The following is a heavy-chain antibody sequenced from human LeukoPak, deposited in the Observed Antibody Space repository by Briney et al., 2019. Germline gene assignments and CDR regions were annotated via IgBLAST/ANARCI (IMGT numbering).Heavy chain of an antibody. CDR1: GGSISSSSYY. CDR2: IYYSGST. CDR3: VRVPPDDFWSGYPFDY. J-gene: IGHJ4*02. V-gene: IGHV4-39*01. D-gene: IGHD3-3*01. Sequence: SETLSLTCTVSGGSISSSSYYWGWIRQPPGKGLEWIGSIYYSGSTYYNPSLKSRVTISVDTSKNQFSLKLSSVTAADTAVYYCVRVPPDDFWSGYPFDYWGQGTLVTVSS.